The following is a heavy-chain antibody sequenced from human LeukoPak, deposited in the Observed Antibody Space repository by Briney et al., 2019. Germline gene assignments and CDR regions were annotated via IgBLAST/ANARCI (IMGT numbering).Heavy chain of an antibody. CDR1: DGSISSSRDY. Sequence: SETLSLTCSVSDGSISSSRDYWGWIREPPGNGLEWIGSIFYSGSTYYNSSLKGRVTISVDTSKNQFSLHLNSVTAADTAVYYCARHDSSAWYLDYWGQGTLVTVSS. J-gene: IGHJ4*02. D-gene: IGHD3-22*01. CDR3: ARHDSSAWYLDY. CDR2: IFYSGST. V-gene: IGHV4-39*01.